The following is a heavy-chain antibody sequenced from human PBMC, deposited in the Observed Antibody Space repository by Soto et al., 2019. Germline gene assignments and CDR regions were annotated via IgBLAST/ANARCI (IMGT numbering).Heavy chain of an antibody. CDR2: IFSGGST. CDR3: AGEVGSGGWYYYYFGMDA. CDR1: GLTVRSNY. D-gene: IGHD6-19*01. J-gene: IGHJ6*02. Sequence: EVQLVETGGGLIQPGGSLRLSCAASGLTVRSNYMSWVHQAPGKGLEWVSLIFSGGSTYYADSVRGRFTISRDNSKNMVYLQMNSLRAEDTAVYYCAGEVGSGGWYYYYFGMDAWGQGTTVTVSS. V-gene: IGHV3-53*02.